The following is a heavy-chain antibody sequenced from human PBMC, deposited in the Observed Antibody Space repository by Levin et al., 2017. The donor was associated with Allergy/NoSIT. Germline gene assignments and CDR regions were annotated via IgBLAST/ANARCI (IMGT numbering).Heavy chain of an antibody. V-gene: IGHV1-18*01. Sequence: GASVKVSCKASGYTFTSYGISWVRQAPGQGLEWMGWINTYNDNTNYPQKLQGRVTMTTDTSTSTAYLELGSLRSDDTAIYYCARDRGGIAVAGRSPDFDYWGQGTLVTVSS. J-gene: IGHJ4*02. CDR1: GYTFTSYG. D-gene: IGHD6-19*01. CDR2: INTYNDNT. CDR3: ARDRGGIAVAGRSPDFDY.